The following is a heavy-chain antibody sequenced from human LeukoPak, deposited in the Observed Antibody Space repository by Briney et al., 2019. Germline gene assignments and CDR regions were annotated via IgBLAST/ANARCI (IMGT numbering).Heavy chain of an antibody. CDR1: GGSISSGSYY. CDR2: IYTSGST. J-gene: IGHJ4*02. D-gene: IGHD2-15*01. Sequence: SETLSLTCTVSGGSISSGSYYWSWIRQPAGKGLEWIGRIYTSGSTNYNPSLKSRVTISVDTSKNQFSLKLSSVTAADTAVYYCARVPAYCSGGSCYSWYYLDYWGQGTLVTVSS. V-gene: IGHV4-61*02. CDR3: ARVPAYCSGGSCYSWYYLDY.